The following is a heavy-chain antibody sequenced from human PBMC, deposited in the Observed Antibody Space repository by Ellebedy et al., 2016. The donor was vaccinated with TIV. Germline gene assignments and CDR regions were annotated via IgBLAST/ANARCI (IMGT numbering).Heavy chain of an antibody. J-gene: IGHJ3*02. CDR3: ARAPPPRGDRSADAFNI. Sequence: PGGSLRLSCAASGFTVSSNYMNWVRQAPGKGLEWVSVIYSGGSTYYADSVKGRFTISRDNSKNTLYLQMNSLRAEDTAVYYCARAPPPRGDRSADAFNIWGQGTMVTVSS. CDR1: GFTVSSNY. D-gene: IGHD7-27*01. V-gene: IGHV3-53*01. CDR2: IYSGGST.